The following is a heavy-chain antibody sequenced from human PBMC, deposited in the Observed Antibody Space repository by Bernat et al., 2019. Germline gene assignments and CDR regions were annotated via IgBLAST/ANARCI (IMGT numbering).Heavy chain of an antibody. V-gene: IGHV3-15*01. CDR2: IKSKTDGGTT. D-gene: IGHD3-22*01. Sequence: EVQLVESWGGLVKPGGSLRLSFAASGFTFSNAWMSWVRQAPGKGLEWVGRIKSKTDGGTTDYAAPVKGRFTISRDDSKNTLYLQMNSLKTEDTAVYYCTTDPGDSSGYFWGQGTLVTVSS. CDR3: TTDPGDSSGYF. J-gene: IGHJ4*02. CDR1: GFTFSNAW.